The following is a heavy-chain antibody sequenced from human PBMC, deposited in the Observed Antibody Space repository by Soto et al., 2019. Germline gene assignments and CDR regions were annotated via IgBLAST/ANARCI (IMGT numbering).Heavy chain of an antibody. CDR2: INPNSGGT. J-gene: IGHJ6*02. CDR1: GYTFTGYY. V-gene: IGHV1-2*02. CDR3: ARGARGPYNWNRGYYYYGMDV. D-gene: IGHD1-20*01. Sequence: GASVKVSCKASGYTFTGYYMHWVRQAPGQGLEWMGWINPNSGGTNYAQKFQGRVTMTRDTSISTAYMELSRLRSDDTAVYYCARGARGPYNWNRGYYYYGMDVWGQGATVTVSS.